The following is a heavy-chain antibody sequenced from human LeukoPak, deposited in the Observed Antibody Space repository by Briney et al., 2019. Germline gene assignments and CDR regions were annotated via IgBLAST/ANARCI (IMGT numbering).Heavy chain of an antibody. Sequence: PSETLSLTCAVYGGSFSGYYWSWIRQPPGKGLEWIGEINHSGSTNYNPSLKSRVTIPVDTSKNQFSLKLSSVTAADTAVYYCARGRMLPYFEYWCQGTLVIVSS. CDR2: INHSGST. J-gene: IGHJ4*02. CDR3: ARGRMLPYFEY. CDR1: GGSFSGYY. V-gene: IGHV4-34*01. D-gene: IGHD1-14*01.